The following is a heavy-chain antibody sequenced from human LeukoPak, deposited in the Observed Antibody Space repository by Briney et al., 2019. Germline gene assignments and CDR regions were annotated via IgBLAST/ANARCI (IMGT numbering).Heavy chain of an antibody. CDR1: GFSFSSAW. D-gene: IGHD3/OR15-3a*01. CDR2: IKPDGSAK. CDR3: ARGFLIL. V-gene: IGHV3-7*01. Sequence: GGSLTLSCVASGFSFSSAWMTWVRQAPGKGLECVANIKPDGSAKYYVDSVKGRFTISRDNANNSLYLQMNSLTAGDTAIYYCARGFLILWGQGTLVTVSS. J-gene: IGHJ4*02.